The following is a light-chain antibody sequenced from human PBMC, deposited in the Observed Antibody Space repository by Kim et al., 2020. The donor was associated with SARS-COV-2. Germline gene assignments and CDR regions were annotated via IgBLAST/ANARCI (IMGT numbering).Light chain of an antibody. CDR2: GAS. J-gene: IGKJ5*01. CDR1: QSVSSNY. CDR3: QQYGSAPIT. V-gene: IGKV3-20*01. Sequence: EIVLTQSPGTLSLSPGERATLSCRARQSVSSNYLGWYQQKPGQAPRLLSYGASRRATGIPDRFSASGSGTDFTLTISRLEPEDFAVYYCQQYGSAPITFGQGTRLEIK.